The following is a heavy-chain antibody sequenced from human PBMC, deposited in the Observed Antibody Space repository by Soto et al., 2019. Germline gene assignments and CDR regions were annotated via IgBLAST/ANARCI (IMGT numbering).Heavy chain of an antibody. Sequence: GASVKVSCKASGYTFIAYYVHGVRQAHGQGLEWMGWINPNNGDTDYAQKFQGRVTLTRDTSIRTVYLELSSLISDDTAVYYCARVKDIVLPGPNGFDPWGQGTLVTVSS. J-gene: IGHJ5*02. CDR1: GYTFIAYY. CDR2: INPNNGDT. D-gene: IGHD2-8*02. V-gene: IGHV1-2*02. CDR3: ARVKDIVLPGPNGFDP.